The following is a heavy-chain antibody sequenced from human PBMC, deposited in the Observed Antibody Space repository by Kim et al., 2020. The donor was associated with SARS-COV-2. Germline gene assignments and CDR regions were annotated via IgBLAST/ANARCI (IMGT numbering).Heavy chain of an antibody. CDR3: AKEASGAYIDY. CDR2: IWYDGSNK. D-gene: IGHD3-16*01. V-gene: IGHV3-33*06. Sequence: GGSLRLSCAASGFTFSSYGMHWVRQAPGKGLEWVAVIWYDGSNKYYVDSVKGRFTISRDNSKNTLYLQMNSLRAEDTAVYYCAKEASGAYIDYWGQGTLVTVSS. J-gene: IGHJ4*02. CDR1: GFTFSSYG.